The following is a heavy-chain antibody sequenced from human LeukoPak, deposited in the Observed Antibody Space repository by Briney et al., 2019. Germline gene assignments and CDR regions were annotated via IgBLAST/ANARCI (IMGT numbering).Heavy chain of an antibody. CDR1: GGSISSGGYY. CDR2: IYYSGST. V-gene: IGHV4-31*03. D-gene: IGHD6-13*01. CDR3: ARVIQGDSSSPSDP. Sequence: PSETLPLTCTVSGGSISSGGYYWSWIRQHPGKGLEWIGYIYYSGSTYYNPSLKSRVTISVDTSKNQFSLKLSSVTAADTAVYYCARVIQGDSSSPSDPWGQGTLVTVSS. J-gene: IGHJ5*02.